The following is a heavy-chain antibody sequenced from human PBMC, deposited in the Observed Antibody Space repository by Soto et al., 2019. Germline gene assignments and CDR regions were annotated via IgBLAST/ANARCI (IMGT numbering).Heavy chain of an antibody. CDR2: VSSSSSHI. CDR3: ANRDTSMVTRYYYGMDV. Sequence: GGSLRLSCAASGFTFSRYSMNWVRQAPGTGLEWVSSVSSSSSHIYYAESVKGRFTISRDNSKNTLYLQMNSLRAEDTAVYYCANRDTSMVTRYYYGMDVWGQGTTFTVSS. D-gene: IGHD5-18*01. V-gene: IGHV3-21*04. J-gene: IGHJ6*02. CDR1: GFTFSRYS.